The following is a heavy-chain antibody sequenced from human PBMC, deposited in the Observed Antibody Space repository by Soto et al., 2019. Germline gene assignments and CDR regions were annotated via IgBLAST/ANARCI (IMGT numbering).Heavy chain of an antibody. CDR2: IDGSGGTT. D-gene: IGHD3-10*01. CDR1: GFPFSSPD. V-gene: IGHV3-23*01. CDR3: AKNSGWFNT. Sequence: PGGSLRLSCAASGFPFSSPDMTWVRQAPGKGLEWVSTIDGSGGTTYYADSVKGRFTISRDNSINTVFLQMNSLRADDTALYFCAKNSGWFNTWGQGALVTVSS. J-gene: IGHJ5*02.